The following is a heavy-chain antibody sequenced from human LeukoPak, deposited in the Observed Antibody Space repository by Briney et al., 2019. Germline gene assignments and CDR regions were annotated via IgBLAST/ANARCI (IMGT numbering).Heavy chain of an antibody. D-gene: IGHD3-9*01. V-gene: IGHV1-3*01. CDR1: GYTFTSYA. CDR2: INAGNGNT. CDR3: ARDSRFKDILTGYWIHWFDP. Sequence: ASVKVSCKASGYTFTSYAMHWVRQAPGQRLEWMGWINAGNGNTKYSQKFQGRVTITRDTSASTAYMELSSLRSEDTAVYYCARDSRFKDILTGYWIHWFDPWGQGTLVTVSS. J-gene: IGHJ5*02.